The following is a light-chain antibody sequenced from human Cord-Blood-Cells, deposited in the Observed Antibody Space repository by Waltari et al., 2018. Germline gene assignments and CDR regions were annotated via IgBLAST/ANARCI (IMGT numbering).Light chain of an antibody. CDR2: DVS. CDR1: SSDVGGYNY. Sequence: QSALTQPASVSGSPGQSITISCTGTSSDVGGYNYISWYQQHPGKAPKLMIYDVSNRPSGVHNRVSGSKSGTTASLTISGLQAEDEADYYCSSYTSSSTWVFGGGTKLTVL. J-gene: IGLJ3*02. V-gene: IGLV2-14*01. CDR3: SSYTSSSTWV.